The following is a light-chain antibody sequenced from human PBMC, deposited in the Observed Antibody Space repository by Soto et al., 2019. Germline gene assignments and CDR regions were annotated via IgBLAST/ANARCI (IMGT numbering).Light chain of an antibody. CDR1: QSLLHSNGYNY. CDR2: LGS. J-gene: IGKJ4*01. V-gene: IGKV2-28*01. Sequence: DIVMTQSPLSLSVTPGEPASISCRSSQSLLHSNGYNYLDWYMQKPGQSPQVLIYLGSNRASGVPDRFRGGVAGSDFTLEISRVEAEAVGVYYCRPALRTPAFGGGTKVEIK. CDR3: RPALRTPA.